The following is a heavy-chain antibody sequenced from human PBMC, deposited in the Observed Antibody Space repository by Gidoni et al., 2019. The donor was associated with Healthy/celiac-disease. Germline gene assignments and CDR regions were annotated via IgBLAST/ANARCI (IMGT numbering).Heavy chain of an antibody. CDR3: AKDRGGIKGGSSPTNWFDP. CDR1: GFTFSSYA. V-gene: IGHV3-23*01. Sequence: EVQLLESGGGLVQPGGSLRLSCAASGFTFSSYAMSWVRQAPGKGLEWVSAISGSGGSTYYADSVKGRFTISRDNSKNTLYLQMNSLRAEDTAVYYCAKDRGGIKGGSSPTNWFDPWGQGTLVTVSS. J-gene: IGHJ5*02. CDR2: ISGSGGST. D-gene: IGHD3-16*01.